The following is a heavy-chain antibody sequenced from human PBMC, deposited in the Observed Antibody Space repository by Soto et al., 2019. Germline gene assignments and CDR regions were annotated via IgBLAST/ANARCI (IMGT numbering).Heavy chain of an antibody. CDR2: ISGSGST. CDR1: GFTFSTYA. V-gene: IGHV3-23*01. D-gene: IGHD3-10*01. J-gene: IGHJ4*02. CDR3: AKVISTSGSSL. Sequence: GGSLRLSCAASGFTFSTYAMTWVRQAPGKGLAWLSSISGSGSTYYADSVKGRFTISRDNSKNTLYLQMNSLRAEDTAVYYCAKVISTSGSSLWGRGPLVNVSS.